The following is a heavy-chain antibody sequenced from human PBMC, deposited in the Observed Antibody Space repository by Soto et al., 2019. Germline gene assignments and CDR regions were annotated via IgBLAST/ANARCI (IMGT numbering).Heavy chain of an antibody. CDR2: INPNSGGT. V-gene: IGHV1-2*04. D-gene: IGHD3-3*01. Sequence: VSVKVSCKASGYTFTGYYMHWVRQAPGQGLEWMGWINPNSGGTNYAQKFQGWVTMTRDTSISTAYMELSRLRSDDTAVYYCARDRGTIFGVVPSYYYYYYMDVWGKGTTVTVSS. J-gene: IGHJ6*03. CDR3: ARDRGTIFGVVPSYYYYYYMDV. CDR1: GYTFTGYY.